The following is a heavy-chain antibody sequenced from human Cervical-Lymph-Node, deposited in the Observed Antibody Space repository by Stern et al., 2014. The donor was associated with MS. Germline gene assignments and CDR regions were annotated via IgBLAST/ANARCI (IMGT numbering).Heavy chain of an antibody. J-gene: IGHJ4*02. Sequence: QVQLQESGPGLVKPSETLSLICSVSGDSIIGGSFYWGWIRQPPGKGLEWIGSIYYSGNTYYKTSLKTRVNISVDTAKKQFSLKGDSVTATDMGIYYCARQGGQWSPQLDYWGQGTLVTVSS. V-gene: IGHV4-39*01. D-gene: IGHD6-19*01. CDR3: ARQGGQWSPQLDY. CDR1: GDSIIGGSFY. CDR2: IYYSGNT.